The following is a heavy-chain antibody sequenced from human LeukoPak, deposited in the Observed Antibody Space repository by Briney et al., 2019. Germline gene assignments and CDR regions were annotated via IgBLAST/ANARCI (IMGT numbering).Heavy chain of an antibody. CDR2: IRPTGTNT. Sequence: GGSLRLSCAASGFPFNTYAMSWVRQAPGKGLEYISVIRPTGTNTYYASSVKGRSTISRDDSRTTVYLQMSGLRAEDTAIYYCAKLAFYETSAPLRDISFWGQGTLVTVSS. CDR1: GFPFNTYA. J-gene: IGHJ4*02. D-gene: IGHD3-3*02. V-gene: IGHV3-23*01. CDR3: AKLAFYETSAPLRDISF.